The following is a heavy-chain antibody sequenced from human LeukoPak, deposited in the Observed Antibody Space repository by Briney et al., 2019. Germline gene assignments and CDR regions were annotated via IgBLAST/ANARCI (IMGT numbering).Heavy chain of an antibody. V-gene: IGHV1-18*01. CDR2: ISAYNGNT. CDR3: AAHRSSWYLQYNWFDP. Sequence: ASVKVSCKASGYTFTSYGISWVRQAPGQGLEWMGWISAYNGNTNYAQKLQGRVTMTTDTSTSTAYMELRSLRSDDTAVYYCAAHRSSWYLQYNWFDPWGQGTLVTVSS. D-gene: IGHD6-13*01. J-gene: IGHJ5*02. CDR1: GYTFTSYG.